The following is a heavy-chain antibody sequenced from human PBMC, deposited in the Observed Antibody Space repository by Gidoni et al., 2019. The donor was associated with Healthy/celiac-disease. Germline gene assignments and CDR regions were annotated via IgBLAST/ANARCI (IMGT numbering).Heavy chain of an antibody. J-gene: IGHJ4*02. D-gene: IGHD1-26*01. CDR1: GYTFTGYY. V-gene: IGHV1-2*02. Sequence: QVQLVQSGAEVKTPGASVKVSCTASGYTFTGYYRHWGRQAPGQGLEWMGWINPNSGGTNYAQKFQGRVTMTRETSISTAYMELSRLRSDDTAVYYCARAEFQPRLLGVLPNFDYWGQGTLVTVSS. CDR3: ARAEFQPRLLGVLPNFDY. CDR2: INPNSGGT.